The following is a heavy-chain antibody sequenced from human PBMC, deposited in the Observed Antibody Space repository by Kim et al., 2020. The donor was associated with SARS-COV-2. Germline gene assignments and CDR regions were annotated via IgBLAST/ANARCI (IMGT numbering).Heavy chain of an antibody. Sequence: SETLSLTCTVSGGSISSGGYYWSWIRQHPGKGLEWIGYIYYSGSTYYNPSLKSRVTISVDTSKNQFSLKLSSVTAADTAVYYCARDRNYYDSSGYYRYFDYWGQGTLVTVSS. D-gene: IGHD3-22*01. CDR2: IYYSGST. V-gene: IGHV4-31*03. CDR1: GGSISSGGYY. CDR3: ARDRNYYDSSGYYRYFDY. J-gene: IGHJ4*02.